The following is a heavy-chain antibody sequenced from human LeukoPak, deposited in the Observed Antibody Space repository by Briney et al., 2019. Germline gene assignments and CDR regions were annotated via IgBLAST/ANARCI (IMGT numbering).Heavy chain of an antibody. CDR2: INPSGGST. CDR3: ARDEQFAYDAFDI. Sequence: ASVKVSCKASGYTFTSYYMHWVRQAPGQGLEWMGIINPSGGSTSYAQRFQGRVTMTRDTSTSTVYMELSSLRSEDTAVYYCARDEQFAYDAFDIWGQGTMVTVSS. D-gene: IGHD6-6*01. V-gene: IGHV1-46*01. CDR1: GYTFTSYY. J-gene: IGHJ3*02.